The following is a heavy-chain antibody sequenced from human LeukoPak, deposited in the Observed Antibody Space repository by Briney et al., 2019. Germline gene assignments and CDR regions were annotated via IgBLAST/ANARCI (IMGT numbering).Heavy chain of an antibody. Sequence: SETLSLTCTVSDGSISSYYWSWIRQPPGKGLEWIGYIYYSGNTNYSPSLKSRVTISVDPSKNQFSLKLSSVTAADTAVYYCASSTKRVADTFDLWGQGTMVTVSS. V-gene: IGHV4-59*01. J-gene: IGHJ3*01. CDR1: DGSISSYY. D-gene: IGHD2/OR15-2a*01. CDR2: IYYSGNT. CDR3: ASSTKRVADTFDL.